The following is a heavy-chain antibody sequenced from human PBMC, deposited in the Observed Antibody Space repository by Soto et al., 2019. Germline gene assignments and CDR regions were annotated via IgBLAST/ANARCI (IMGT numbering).Heavy chain of an antibody. V-gene: IGHV3-48*03. D-gene: IGHD6-13*01. Sequence: PGGSLRLSCAASGFTFSSYGMNWVRQAPGKGLEWVSYISSSCSSIYYADSVKGRFTISRDNAKNSLYLQMKSLRTKDTAVYYCARGDDEVIVAAGAPVYNWFDAWGQGTPVTVSS. CDR3: ARGDDEVIVAAGAPVYNWFDA. J-gene: IGHJ5*02. CDR1: GFTFSSYG. CDR2: ISSSCSSI.